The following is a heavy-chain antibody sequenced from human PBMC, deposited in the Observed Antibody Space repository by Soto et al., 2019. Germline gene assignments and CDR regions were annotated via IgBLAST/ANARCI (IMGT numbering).Heavy chain of an antibody. Sequence: QVQLVQSGAEVKKPGSSVTVSCKASGGTFSSYTISWVRQAPGQGLEWMGGIIPIFGTANYAQKFQGGVTITADASTGTAYMELSSLRSEYTAVYYCARGNHRWLQWWYFDLWGRGTLVTVSS. CDR2: IIPIFGTA. CDR1: GGTFSSYT. CDR3: ARGNHRWLQWWYFDL. V-gene: IGHV1-69*12. J-gene: IGHJ2*01. D-gene: IGHD5-12*01.